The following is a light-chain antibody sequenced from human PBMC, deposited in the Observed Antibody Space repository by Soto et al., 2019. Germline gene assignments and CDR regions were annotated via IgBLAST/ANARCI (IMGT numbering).Light chain of an antibody. CDR2: GAS. CDR3: QQYADWPRT. V-gene: IGKV3-15*01. CDR1: QSVSSN. Sequence: EIVLAQSPATQSVSPGERATLSCRASQSVSSNLAWYQQKPGQAPRLLIYGASTRATGIPARFSGSGSGTEFTLTISSLQSGDFAVYYCQQYADWPRTFGQGTKVDI. J-gene: IGKJ1*01.